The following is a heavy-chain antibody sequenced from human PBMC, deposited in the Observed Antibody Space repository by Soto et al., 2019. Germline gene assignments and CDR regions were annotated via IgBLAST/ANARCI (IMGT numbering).Heavy chain of an antibody. J-gene: IGHJ4*02. D-gene: IGHD1-20*01. Sequence: SETLSLTCAVSGVSISSSNWWSWVRQPPGKGLEWIGEIYHSGSTNYNPSLKSRVGILVDTSKNQFSLNLNSVTAADTAVYYCARWVEVSLDYFDSWGQGTPVT. CDR2: IYHSGST. CDR3: ARWVEVSLDYFDS. V-gene: IGHV4-4*02. CDR1: GVSISSSNW.